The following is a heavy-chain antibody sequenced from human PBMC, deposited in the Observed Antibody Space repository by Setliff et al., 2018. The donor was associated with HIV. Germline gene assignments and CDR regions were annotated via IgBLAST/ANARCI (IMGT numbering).Heavy chain of an antibody. CDR2: INPNSGVT. CDR1: GYTFSDYF. Sequence: ASVKVSCKAPGYTFSDYFIHWVRQAPGQALEWMGRINPNSGVTTYAQNFQGRVAMTRDTSINTSYLELTRLRSDDTAVYYCVRTDRLVFDYWGRGILVTVSS. CDR3: VRTDRLVFDY. J-gene: IGHJ4*02. D-gene: IGHD4-17*01. V-gene: IGHV1-2*06.